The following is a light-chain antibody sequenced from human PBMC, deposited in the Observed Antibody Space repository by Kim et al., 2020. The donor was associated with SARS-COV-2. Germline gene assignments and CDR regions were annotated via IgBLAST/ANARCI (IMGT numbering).Light chain of an antibody. CDR1: SSDVGRYDD. Sequence: GQSITIPCTGTSSDVGRYDDVCWYQHLPGKAPKLILYDVTRRPSGVSDRFSGSKSGNTASLTISGLQAGDEAAYYCSSFTTTTTLVFGGGTQLTVL. CDR3: SSFTTTTTLV. V-gene: IGLV2-14*03. CDR2: DVT. J-gene: IGLJ2*01.